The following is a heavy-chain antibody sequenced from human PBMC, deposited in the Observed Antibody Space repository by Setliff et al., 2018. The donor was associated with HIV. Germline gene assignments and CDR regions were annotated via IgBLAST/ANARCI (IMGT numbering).Heavy chain of an antibody. CDR3: ARDGVVPAAMDYYGLDV. CDR1: GYSFSSHP. V-gene: IGHV1-3*04. Sequence: GASVKVSCKTSGYSFSSHPIHWVRQAPGQRPEWMGWIKTGNGDTQYSQKFRDRVTITRDTSADTVYMELSSLRSEDTAVCYCARDGVVPAAMDYYGLDVWGQGTTVTVSS. CDR2: IKTGNGDT. J-gene: IGHJ6*02. D-gene: IGHD2-2*01.